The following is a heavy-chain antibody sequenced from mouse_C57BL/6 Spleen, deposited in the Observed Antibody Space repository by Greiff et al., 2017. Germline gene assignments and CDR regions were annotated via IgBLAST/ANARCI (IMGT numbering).Heavy chain of an antibody. CDR1: GFTFSDYG. Sequence: EVQLVESGGGLVKPGGSLKLSCAASGFTFSDYGMHWVRQAPEKGLEWVAYISSGSSTIYYADTVKGRFTISRDNAKNTLFLQMTSLRSEDTAMYYCARRYYDYDPYYFDYWGQGTTLTVSS. J-gene: IGHJ2*01. CDR3: ARRYYDYDPYYFDY. V-gene: IGHV5-17*01. CDR2: ISSGSSTI. D-gene: IGHD2-4*01.